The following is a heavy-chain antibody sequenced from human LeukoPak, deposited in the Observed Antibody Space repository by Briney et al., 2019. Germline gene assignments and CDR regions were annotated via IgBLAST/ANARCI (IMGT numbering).Heavy chain of an antibody. J-gene: IGHJ4*02. CDR1: GFTFSSYG. V-gene: IGHV3-30*02. CDR3: AKVLGALVPILDY. Sequence: PGGSLRLSCAASGFTFSSYGMHWVRQAPGKGLEWAAFIRYDGSNKYYADSVKGRFTISRDNSKNTLYLQMNSLRAEDTAVYYCAKVLGALVPILDYWGQGTLVTVSS. CDR2: IRYDGSNK. D-gene: IGHD4/OR15-4a*01.